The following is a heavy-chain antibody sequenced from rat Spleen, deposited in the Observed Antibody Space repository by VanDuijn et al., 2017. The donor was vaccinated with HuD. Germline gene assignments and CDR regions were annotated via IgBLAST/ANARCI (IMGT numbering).Heavy chain of an antibody. CDR3: TTDTFYDGTYYPGGFDY. D-gene: IGHD1-12*02. CDR2: ISIVGGTT. Sequence: EVQLVESGGGLVQPGRSMKLSCAASGFTFSNFVMAWVRQAPTKGLEWVASISIVGGTTYYRDSLKGRFTISRDDAKSTLYLQMDSLRSEDTATYYCTTDTFYDGTYYPGGFDYWGQGVMVTVSS. CDR1: GFTFSNFV. J-gene: IGHJ2*01. V-gene: IGHV5-27*01.